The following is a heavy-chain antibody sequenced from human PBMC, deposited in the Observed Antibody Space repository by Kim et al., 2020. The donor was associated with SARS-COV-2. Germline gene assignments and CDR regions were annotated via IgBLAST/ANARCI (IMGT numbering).Heavy chain of an antibody. J-gene: IGHJ4*02. CDR2: TRNKANSYTT. V-gene: IGHV3-72*01. Sequence: GGSLRLSCAASGFTFSDHYMDWVRQAPGKGLEWVGRTRNKANSYTTEYAASVKGRFTISRDDSENSLYLQMNSLKTEDTAVYYCAREKGEGFGESQIYYFDYWGQGTLVTVSS. D-gene: IGHD3-10*01. CDR3: AREKGEGFGESQIYYFDY. CDR1: GFTFSDHY.